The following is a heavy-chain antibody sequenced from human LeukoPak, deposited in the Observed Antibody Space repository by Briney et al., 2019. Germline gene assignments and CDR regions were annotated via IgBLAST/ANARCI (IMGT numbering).Heavy chain of an antibody. J-gene: IGHJ3*02. CDR2: INHSGST. CDR3: ARGRSIAARYAFDI. V-gene: IGHV4-34*01. Sequence: PSETLSLTCAVYGGSFSGYYWSWIRQPPGKGLEWIGEINHSGSTNYNPSLKSRVTISVDTSKNQFSLKLSSVTAADTAVYYCARGRSIAARYAFDIWGQGTMVTVSS. D-gene: IGHD6-6*01. CDR1: GGSFSGYY.